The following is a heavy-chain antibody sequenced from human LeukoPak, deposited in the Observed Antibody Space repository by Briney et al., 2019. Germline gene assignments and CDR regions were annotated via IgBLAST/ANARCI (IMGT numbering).Heavy chain of an antibody. D-gene: IGHD6-13*01. CDR2: ISGSGGST. CDR1: GFTFSSYA. CDR3: TTDAWVAAAFDY. J-gene: IGHJ4*02. Sequence: GGSLRLSCAASGFTFSSYAMSWVRQAPGKGLEWVSAISGSGGSTYYADSVKGRFTISRDNSKNTLYLQMSSLKTEDTAVYYCTTDAWVAAAFDYWGQGTLVTVSS. V-gene: IGHV3-23*01.